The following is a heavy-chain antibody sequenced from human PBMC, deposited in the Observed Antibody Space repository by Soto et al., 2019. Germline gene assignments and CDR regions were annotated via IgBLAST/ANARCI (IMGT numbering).Heavy chain of an antibody. CDR1: GYNFGSYA. J-gene: IGHJ4*02. CDR2: IGGGGIGS. D-gene: IGHD1-7*01. Sequence: GGSLRLSCVASGYNFGSYAMMWVRQAPEKGLEWISTIGGGGIGSYYADSVKGRSTISRDNSKNTRYLQMNSLRAEDTGVYYCAKDPRLELRGVDSWGQGTQVTVSS. V-gene: IGHV3-23*01. CDR3: AKDPRLELRGVDS.